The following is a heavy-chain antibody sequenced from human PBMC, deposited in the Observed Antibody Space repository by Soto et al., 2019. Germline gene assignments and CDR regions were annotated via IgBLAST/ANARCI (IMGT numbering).Heavy chain of an antibody. CDR2: MSYSGST. D-gene: IGHD1-26*01. CDR1: GGSISSGNYY. J-gene: IGHJ4*02. V-gene: IGHV4-30-4*01. Sequence: PSETLSLTCTVSGGSISSGNYYWSWIRQPPGKGLEWIGFMSYSGSTSYNASLKSRVTISVDTSKSQFSLNLSFVTAADTAVYYCPTMGIPATGLYYFDNWGQGTLVTVSS. CDR3: PTMGIPATGLYYFDN.